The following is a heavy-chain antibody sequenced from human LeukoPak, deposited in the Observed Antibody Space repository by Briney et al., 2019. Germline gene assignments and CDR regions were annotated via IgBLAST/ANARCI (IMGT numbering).Heavy chain of an antibody. D-gene: IGHD3-10*01. J-gene: IGHJ3*02. V-gene: IGHV1-8*01. CDR2: MNPNSGNT. CDR3: ARGGADAFDI. CDR1: GYTFTIYD. Sequence: ASVTVSFKSSGYTFTIYDINWVRQATGQGLEWMGWMNPNSGNTGYAQKFQGRVTMTRNTSISTAYMELSSLRSEDTAVYYCARGGADAFDIWGQGTMVTVSS.